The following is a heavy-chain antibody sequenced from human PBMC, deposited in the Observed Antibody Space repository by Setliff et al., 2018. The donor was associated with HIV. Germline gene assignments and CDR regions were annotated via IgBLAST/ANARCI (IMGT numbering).Heavy chain of an antibody. CDR3: AKDRYYDSSGSPFDY. J-gene: IGHJ4*02. V-gene: IGHV3-30*02. CDR2: IRYDGNDK. Sequence: PGGSLRLSCKASAFIFTTYGMHWVRQAPGKGLEWIAFIRYDGNDKYYADSVKGRFTISRDNSKNTLYLQMNSLRAEDTAVYYCAKDRYYDSSGSPFDYWGQGTLVTVSS. CDR1: AFIFTTYG. D-gene: IGHD3-22*01.